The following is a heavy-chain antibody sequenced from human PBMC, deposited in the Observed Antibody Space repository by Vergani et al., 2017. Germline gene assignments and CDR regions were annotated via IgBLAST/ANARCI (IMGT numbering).Heavy chain of an antibody. V-gene: IGHV5-10-1*03. CDR1: GYSFTSYW. J-gene: IGHJ6*03. CDR3: AKDWAYCSSACYYYYMDV. Sequence: EVQLVQSGAEVKKPGESLRISCKGSGYSFTSYWISWVRQMPGKGLEWMGRIDPSDSYTNYSPSFQGHVTISADKSISTAYLQWSSLKASDTAMYYCAKDWAYCSSACYYYYMDVWGKGTTVTVSS. CDR2: IDPSDSYT. D-gene: IGHD2-2*01.